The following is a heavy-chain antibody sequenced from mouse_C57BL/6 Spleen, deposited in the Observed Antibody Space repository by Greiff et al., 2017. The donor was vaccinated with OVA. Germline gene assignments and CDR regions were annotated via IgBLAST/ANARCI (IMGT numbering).Heavy chain of an antibody. Sequence: VKLQQPGAELVMPGASVKLSCKASGYTFTSYWMHWVKQRPGQGLEWIGEIDPSDSYTNYNQKFKGKSTLTVDKSSSTAYMQLSSLTSEDSAVYYCARGDYGSGAYWGQGTLVTVSA. CDR1: GYTFTSYW. CDR3: ARGDYGSGAY. CDR2: IDPSDSYT. V-gene: IGHV1-69*01. J-gene: IGHJ3*01. D-gene: IGHD1-1*01.